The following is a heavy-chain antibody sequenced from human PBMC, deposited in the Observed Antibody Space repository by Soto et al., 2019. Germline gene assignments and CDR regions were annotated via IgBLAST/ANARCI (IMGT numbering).Heavy chain of an antibody. J-gene: IGHJ5*02. V-gene: IGHV4-61*01. CDR3: ARVSFYYDTSGYAVAWFDP. CDR2: IYHSGTT. D-gene: IGHD3-22*01. CDR1: GDSVSSGLYY. Sequence: SETLSLTCSVSGDSVSSGLYYWSWIRQPPGKGLEWIGYIYHSGTTKYNPSLKSPVTISVDTSKNQFSLKMSLLTAADTAIYYCARVSFYYDTSGYAVAWFDPWGQGTLVTV.